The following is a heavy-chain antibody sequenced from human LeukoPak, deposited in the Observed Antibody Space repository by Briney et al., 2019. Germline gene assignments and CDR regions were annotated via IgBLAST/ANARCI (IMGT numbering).Heavy chain of an antibody. CDR1: GGSFSGYY. V-gene: IGHV4-34*01. CDR2: INHSGST. Sequence: SETLSPTCAVYGGSFSGYYWSWIRQPSGKGLEWIGEINHSGSTNYNPSLKSRVTISVDTSKNQFSLKLSSVTAADTAVYYCARKQWLRLRFDYWGQGTLVTVSS. J-gene: IGHJ4*02. D-gene: IGHD5-12*01. CDR3: ARKQWLRLRFDY.